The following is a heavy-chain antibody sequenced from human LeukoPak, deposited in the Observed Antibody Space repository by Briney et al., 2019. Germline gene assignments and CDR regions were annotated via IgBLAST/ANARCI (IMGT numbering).Heavy chain of an antibody. V-gene: IGHV3-30-3*01. Sequence: PGRSLRLSCAASGFTFSTYPMHWVRQAPGKGLEWVAVISYDGSNKYYADSVKGRFTISRDNSKNTLYLQMNSLRAEDTAVYYCAKGSRSSWYLDYWGQGTLVTVSS. J-gene: IGHJ4*02. D-gene: IGHD6-13*01. CDR2: ISYDGSNK. CDR1: GFTFSTYP. CDR3: AKGSRSSWYLDY.